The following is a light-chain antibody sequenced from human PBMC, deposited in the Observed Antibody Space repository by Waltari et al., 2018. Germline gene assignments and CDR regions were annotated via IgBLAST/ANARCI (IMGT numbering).Light chain of an antibody. Sequence: DVQLTDSPSTLSASVGDRVTITCRASESVKNNLALYQHQPGKAPKVLVQKASRLERGVPSRCSGSGYGTEFTLTIISLEADDFATYYCHQYNTLPLTFGGGTKVEIK. CDR1: ESVKNN. J-gene: IGKJ4*01. CDR2: KAS. CDR3: HQYNTLPLT. V-gene: IGKV1-5*03.